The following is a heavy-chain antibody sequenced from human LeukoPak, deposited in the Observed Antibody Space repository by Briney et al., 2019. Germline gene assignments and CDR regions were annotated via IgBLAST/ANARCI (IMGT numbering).Heavy chain of an antibody. CDR2: INTAGSST. V-gene: IGHV3-74*01. D-gene: IGHD3-10*01. CDR1: GFTFSSYW. Sequence: SGGSLRLSCAASGFTFSSYWMHWVRQAPGKGLVWVSRINTAGSSTTYADSVKGRFTISRDNAKNTLYLQMNSLRAEDTAVYYCARDPHPVSDYGSGSHDYWGQGTLVTVSS. CDR3: ARDPHPVSDYGSGSHDY. J-gene: IGHJ4*02.